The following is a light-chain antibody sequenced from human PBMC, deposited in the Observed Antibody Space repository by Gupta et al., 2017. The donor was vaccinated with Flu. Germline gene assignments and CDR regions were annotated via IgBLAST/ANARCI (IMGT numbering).Light chain of an antibody. CDR1: SGSIASNY. CDR2: EDN. J-gene: IGLJ2*01. V-gene: IGLV6-57*01. CDR3: QSYDSSNQV. Sequence: NFMLTQPHSVSESPGKPVTISCPRSSGSIASNYVQWYQQRPGSSPTTVIYEDNQRPSGVPDRFSGSIDSSSNSASLTISGLKTEDEADYYCQSYDSSNQVFGGGTKLTVL.